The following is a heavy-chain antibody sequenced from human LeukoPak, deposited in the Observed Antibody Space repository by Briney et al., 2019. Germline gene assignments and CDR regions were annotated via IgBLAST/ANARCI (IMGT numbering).Heavy chain of an antibody. J-gene: IGHJ6*04. CDR1: GFTFSSYG. CDR3: AKWRSVLTPPDV. CDR2: ISGSGGNT. V-gene: IGHV3-23*01. D-gene: IGHD2-8*01. Sequence: GGSLRLSCAASGFTFSSYGMSWVRQAPGKGLEWVSGISGSGGNTYYADSVKGRFTISRDSSKNTLYLQMNSLRAEDMAVYYCAKWRSVLTPPDVWGKGTTVTISS.